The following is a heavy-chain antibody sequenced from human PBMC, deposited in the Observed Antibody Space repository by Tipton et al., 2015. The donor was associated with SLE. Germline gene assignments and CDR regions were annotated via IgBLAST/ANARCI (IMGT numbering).Heavy chain of an antibody. CDR2: ISYDGIKK. V-gene: IGHV3-30*04. CDR3: ARDPHKYSSPWYYFEY. J-gene: IGHJ4*02. D-gene: IGHD6-19*01. Sequence: SLRLSCAASGFIFGNYAMYWVRQAPGKGLEWVAAISYDGIKKFYADSVKGRFIISRDDSKNALYLQMSSLRPEDTAPYYCARDPHKYSSPWYYFEYWGQGTVVTVSS. CDR1: GFIFGNYA.